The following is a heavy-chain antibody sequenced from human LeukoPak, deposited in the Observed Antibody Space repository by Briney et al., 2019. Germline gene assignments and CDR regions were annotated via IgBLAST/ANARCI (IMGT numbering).Heavy chain of an antibody. D-gene: IGHD1-26*01. Sequence: SETLSLTCTVSGGSISSSSYYWGWIRQPPGKGLEWIGSIYYSGSTYYNPSLKSRVTISADTSKNQFSLRLSSVTAADTAVYYCARQVGATVYFDYWGQGTLVTVSS. CDR2: IYYSGST. CDR3: ARQVGATVYFDY. V-gene: IGHV4-39*01. CDR1: GGSISSSSYY. J-gene: IGHJ4*02.